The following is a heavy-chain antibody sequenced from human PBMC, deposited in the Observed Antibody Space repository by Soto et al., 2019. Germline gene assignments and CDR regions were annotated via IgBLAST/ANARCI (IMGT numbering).Heavy chain of an antibody. CDR3: ARDGGRRGGGYFDL. J-gene: IGHJ2*01. D-gene: IGHD3-16*01. CDR1: GFTFSSYS. Sequence: EVQLVESGGGLVKPGGSLRLSCAASGFTFSSYSMNWVRQAPGKGLEWVSSISSSSSYIYYADSVKGRFTISRDNAKNSPYLEMNSLGAEDTGVYYCARDGGRRGGGYFDLWGRGTLVTVSS. V-gene: IGHV3-21*01. CDR2: ISSSSSYI.